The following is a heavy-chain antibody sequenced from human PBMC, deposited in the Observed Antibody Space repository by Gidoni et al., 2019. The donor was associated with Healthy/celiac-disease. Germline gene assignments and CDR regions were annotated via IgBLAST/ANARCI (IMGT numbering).Heavy chain of an antibody. Sequence: QVQLVQSGAAVKKPGASVKVSCQASGYTFTSYYMHWMRQAPGQGLEWMGIINPSGGSTSYAQKFQGRVTMTRDTSTSTVYMELSSLRSEDTAVYYCARDKDSSGYYLITDYYYYYGMDVWGQGTTVTVSS. CDR2: INPSGGST. D-gene: IGHD3-22*01. J-gene: IGHJ6*02. V-gene: IGHV1-46*01. CDR1: GYTFTSYY. CDR3: ARDKDSSGYYLITDYYYYYGMDV.